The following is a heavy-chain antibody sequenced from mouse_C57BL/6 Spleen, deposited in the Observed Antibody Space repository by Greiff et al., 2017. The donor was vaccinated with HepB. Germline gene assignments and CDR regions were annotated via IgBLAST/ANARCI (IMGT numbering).Heavy chain of an antibody. Sequence: EVKLVESGGGLVQPGGSLKLSCAASGFTFSDYYMYWVRQTPEKRLEWVAYISNGGGSTYYPDTVKGRFTISRDNAKNTLYLQMSRLKSEDTAMYYCARTSSGHGQYFDYWGQGTTLTVSS. CDR2: ISNGGGST. D-gene: IGHD3-2*02. CDR3: ARTSSGHGQYFDY. V-gene: IGHV5-12*01. CDR1: GFTFSDYY. J-gene: IGHJ2*01.